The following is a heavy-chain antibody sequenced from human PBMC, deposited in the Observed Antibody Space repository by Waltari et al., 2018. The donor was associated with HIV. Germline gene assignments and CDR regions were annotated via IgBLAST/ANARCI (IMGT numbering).Heavy chain of an antibody. CDR1: GFPFDDYA. J-gene: IGHJ1*01. CDR3: AKDGRDGVYVEH. Sequence: EVQLVESGGGLVQPGRSLRLSCAASGFPFDDYAMTWVRQAPGKGLEWVSGVNWNSDSIGYADSVKGRFTISRDNAKNSLYLQMNSLRLEDTAFYYCAKDGRDGVYVEHWGQGTLVTVSS. D-gene: IGHD2-8*01. V-gene: IGHV3-9*01. CDR2: VNWNSDSI.